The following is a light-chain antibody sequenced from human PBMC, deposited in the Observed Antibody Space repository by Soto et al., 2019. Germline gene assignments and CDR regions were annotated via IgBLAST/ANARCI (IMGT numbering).Light chain of an antibody. CDR2: KTS. CDR3: QYYNDYCWT. J-gene: IGKJ1*01. V-gene: IGKV1-5*03. CDR1: QSISSW. Sequence: DIPLTQSPSTLSASVGDRVTITCRASQSISSWLAWYQQKPGKAPNLLIYKTSNLESGVPSRFIGSGSGTEITLTISSLQPDDLATYSCQYYNDYCWTFGQGAKVESK.